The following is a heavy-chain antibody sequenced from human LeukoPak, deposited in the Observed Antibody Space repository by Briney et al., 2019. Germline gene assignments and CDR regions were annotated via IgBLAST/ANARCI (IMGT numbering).Heavy chain of an antibody. CDR1: GYTFTSYY. V-gene: IGHV1-46*01. J-gene: IGHJ4*02. CDR2: INPSGGST. Sequence: ASVKVSCKASGYTFTSYYMRWVRQAPGQGLEWMGIINPSGGSTSYAQTFQGRVTMTRDMSTSTVYMELSTLRSEDTAVYYCARDPNWGYFDYWGQGTLVTVSS. D-gene: IGHD7-27*01. CDR3: ARDPNWGYFDY.